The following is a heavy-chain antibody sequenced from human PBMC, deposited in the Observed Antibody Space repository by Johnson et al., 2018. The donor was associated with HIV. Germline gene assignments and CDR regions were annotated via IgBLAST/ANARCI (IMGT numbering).Heavy chain of an antibody. Sequence: QVQLVESGGGVVQPGGSLKLSCAASGFNFSKYGMHWVRQAPGKGLEWVAFIRYDGSKKYYEDSGKGRFTISRDNSKNTLYLQMSSLRPEDTAVHYCAKDGYRAALDVWGQGTMVTVST. V-gene: IGHV3-30*02. CDR3: AKDGYRAALDV. D-gene: IGHD5-24*01. CDR2: IRYDGSKK. CDR1: GFNFSKYG. J-gene: IGHJ3*01.